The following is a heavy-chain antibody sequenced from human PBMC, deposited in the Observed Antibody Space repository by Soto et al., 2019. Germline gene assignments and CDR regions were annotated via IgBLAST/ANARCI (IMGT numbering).Heavy chain of an antibody. CDR1: GYTFTSYA. CDR3: ARVGGGGYDFGAFDI. CDR2: INAGNGNT. Sequence: QVQLVQSGAEVKKPGASVKVSCKASGYTFTSYAMHWVRQAPGQRLEWMGWINAGNGNTKYSQKFQVRVTITRDTSASTDYRELSSLRSEDTAVYYCARVGGGGYDFGAFDIWGQGTMVTVSS. V-gene: IGHV1-3*01. J-gene: IGHJ3*02. D-gene: IGHD5-12*01.